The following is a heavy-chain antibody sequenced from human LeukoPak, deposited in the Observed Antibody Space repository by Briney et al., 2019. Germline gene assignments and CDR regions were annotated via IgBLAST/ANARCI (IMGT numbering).Heavy chain of an antibody. J-gene: IGHJ4*02. D-gene: IGHD3-10*01. Sequence: SETLSLTCTVSGGSINTFYWSWIRQPPGKGLEWIGYISYSGNTNYNPSLKSRVTISLDTSKAQFSLKLRSVTAADTAVYYCAKIGDAGLGSHDYWGQGTLVTIAS. CDR2: ISYSGNT. CDR3: AKIGDAGLGSHDY. V-gene: IGHV4-59*08. CDR1: GGSINTFY.